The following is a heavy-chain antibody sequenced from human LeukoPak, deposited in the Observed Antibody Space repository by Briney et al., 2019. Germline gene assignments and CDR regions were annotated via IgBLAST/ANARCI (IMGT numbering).Heavy chain of an antibody. J-gene: IGHJ6*03. V-gene: IGHV4-59*04. Sequence: SETLSLTCTVSGGSISSYYWSWIRQPAGKGLEWIGNVYYGGNTFYNSSLESRVTISVDMSKNQFSLKLTSLTAADTVVYYCARQRADYFYHYLDVWGKGTSVTVSS. CDR3: ARQRADYFYHYLDV. CDR1: GGSISSYY. CDR2: VYYGGNT.